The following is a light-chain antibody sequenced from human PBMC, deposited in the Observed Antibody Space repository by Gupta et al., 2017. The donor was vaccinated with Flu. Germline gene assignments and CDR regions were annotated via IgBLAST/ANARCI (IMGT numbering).Light chain of an antibody. CDR1: QDIRIH. CDR3: HHYDSYPLS. V-gene: IGKV1-16*01. J-gene: IGKJ4*01. CDR2: GAS. Sequence: DIQMSQSPSSLSASVGDRVTITCRASQDIRIHLAWFQQRPGKAPKSLIYGASTLENGVPSRFSGSGSGTDFNLTINSLQPEDSATYYCHHYDSYPLSFAGGTKVEI.